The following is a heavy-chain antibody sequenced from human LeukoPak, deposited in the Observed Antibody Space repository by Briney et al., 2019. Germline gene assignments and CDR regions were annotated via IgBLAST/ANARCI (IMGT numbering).Heavy chain of an antibody. J-gene: IGHJ4*02. CDR3: ARSYYSSSCPDY. Sequence: GGTLRLSCAASGFTFSSYGMSWVRQAPGKGLEWVSAISGSGGSTYYADSVKGRFTISRDNAKNSLYLQMNSLRAEDTAVYYCARSYYSSSCPDYWGQGTLVTVSS. CDR1: GFTFSSYG. CDR2: ISGSGGST. V-gene: IGHV3-23*01. D-gene: IGHD6-13*01.